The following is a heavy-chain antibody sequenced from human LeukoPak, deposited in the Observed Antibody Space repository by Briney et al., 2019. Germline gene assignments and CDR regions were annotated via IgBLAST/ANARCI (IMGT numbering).Heavy chain of an antibody. V-gene: IGHV4-59*01. CDR2: IYYSGSS. D-gene: IGHD3-22*01. CDR3: ARDSPYYYDSSGYFDY. J-gene: IGHJ4*02. CDR1: GGSISSYY. Sequence: PSETLSLTCTVSGGSISSYYWSWIRQPPGKGPEWIGYIYYSGSSNYNPSLKSRVTISVDTSKNQFSLKLSSVTAADTAVYYCARDSPYYYDSSGYFDYWGQGTLVTVSS.